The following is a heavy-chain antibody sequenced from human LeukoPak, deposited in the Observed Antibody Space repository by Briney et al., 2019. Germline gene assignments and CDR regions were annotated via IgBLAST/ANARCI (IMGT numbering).Heavy chain of an antibody. V-gene: IGHV3-21*04. Sequence: GGSLRLSCAASGFTFSSYSMNWVRQAPGKGLEWVSSISSSSSYIYYADSVKGRFTISRDNAKNSLYLQMNSLRAEDTALYYCARVFSSGWYGGFDYWGQGTLVTVSS. CDR1: GFTFSSYS. CDR2: ISSSSSYI. J-gene: IGHJ4*02. CDR3: ARVFSSGWYGGFDY. D-gene: IGHD6-19*01.